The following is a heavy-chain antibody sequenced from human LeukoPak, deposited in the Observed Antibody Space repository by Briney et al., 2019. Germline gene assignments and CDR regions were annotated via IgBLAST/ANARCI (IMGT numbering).Heavy chain of an antibody. V-gene: IGHV1-2*02. CDR1: GYTFTGYF. Sequence: GASVKVSCKASGYTFTGYFIHWVRQAPGQGLEWVGWINPNSGGTNYALKFQGRVTMTRDTSISTAYMELSRLISDDTAVYYCARGLTLYSGSYYPQDVWGKGTTVTVSS. CDR3: ARGLTLYSGSYYPQDV. D-gene: IGHD1-26*01. CDR2: INPNSGGT. J-gene: IGHJ6*04.